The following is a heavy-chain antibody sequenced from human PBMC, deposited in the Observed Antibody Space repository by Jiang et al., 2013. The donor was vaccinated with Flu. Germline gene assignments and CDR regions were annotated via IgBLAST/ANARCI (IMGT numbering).Heavy chain of an antibody. V-gene: IGHV3-15*01. D-gene: IGHD3-22*01. CDR3: TTVRGYYDSKAYYFDY. J-gene: IGHJ4*02. CDR2: GGTT. Sequence: GGTTDYAAPVKGRFTISRDDSKNTLYLQMNSLKTEDTAVYYCTTVRGYYDSKAYYFDYWGQGTLVTVSS.